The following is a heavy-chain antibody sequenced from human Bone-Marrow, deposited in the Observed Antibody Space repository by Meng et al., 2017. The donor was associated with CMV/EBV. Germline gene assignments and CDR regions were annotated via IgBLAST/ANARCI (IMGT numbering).Heavy chain of an antibody. Sequence: SVKVSCKASGGTFSSYAISWVRQAPGQGLEWMGGIIPILGIANYAQKFQGRVTITADKSTSTAYMELSSLRSEDTAIYYCARWGDAPFDFWGQGTLVTVSS. J-gene: IGHJ4*02. D-gene: IGHD3-10*01. CDR2: IIPILGIA. CDR3: ARWGDAPFDF. V-gene: IGHV1-69*10. CDR1: GGTFSSYA.